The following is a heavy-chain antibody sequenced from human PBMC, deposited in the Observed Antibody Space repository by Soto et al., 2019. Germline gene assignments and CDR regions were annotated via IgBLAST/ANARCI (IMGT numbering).Heavy chain of an antibody. CDR3: AKEIPAYRGRDCSPPFDY. CDR2: ISGSGGST. D-gene: IGHD2-21*02. Sequence: PGGSMRISCAASGFTFSSYAMSWVRKAPGKGLEWVSAISGSGGSTYYADSVKGRFTISRAHSKNTLYLQMTSLSAADTPAYYCAKEIPAYRGRDCSPPFDYWGQGTLCTVSS. J-gene: IGHJ4*02. CDR1: GFTFSSYA. V-gene: IGHV3-23*01.